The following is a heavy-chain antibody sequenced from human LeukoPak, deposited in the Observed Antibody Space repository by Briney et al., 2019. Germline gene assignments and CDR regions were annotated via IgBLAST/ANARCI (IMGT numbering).Heavy chain of an antibody. J-gene: IGHJ4*02. D-gene: IGHD4-23*01. CDR3: APGGRGGGNAPFDY. V-gene: IGHV1-46*01. Sequence: ASVKVSCKTSGYTFTNYYMHWVRQAPGQGLQWMGVINPSGGSSTYAQKFQGRVTMTRDTSTSTVYMELSSLRSEDTAVYYCAPGGRGGGNAPFDYWGQGTLVTVSS. CDR1: GYTFTNYY. CDR2: INPSGGSS.